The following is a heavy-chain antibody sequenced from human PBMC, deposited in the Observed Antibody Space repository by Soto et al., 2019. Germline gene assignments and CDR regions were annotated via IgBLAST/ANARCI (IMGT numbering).Heavy chain of an antibody. V-gene: IGHV3-74*01. CDR3: ARGAYDFWCGSHPYYYYGLDV. CDR2: IKSDGSST. CDR1: EFTFSDYW. D-gene: IGHD3-3*01. Sequence: GESLKISCAVSEFTFSDYWMHWVRQAPGKGLVWVSRIKSDGSSTTYADSVKGRFTISRDNAKNTLFLQMNRLTVEDTAVYYCARGAYDFWCGSHPYYYYGLDVWGQGTTVTVSS. J-gene: IGHJ6*02.